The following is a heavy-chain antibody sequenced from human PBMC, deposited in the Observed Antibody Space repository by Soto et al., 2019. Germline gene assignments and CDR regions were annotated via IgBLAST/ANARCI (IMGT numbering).Heavy chain of an antibody. CDR3: VTRSRGLQSSPPRLDS. CDR2: ISGSGSTT. D-gene: IGHD4-4*01. Sequence: EVQLLESGGGLVQPGGSLRLSCAASGLTFSGYGMSWVRQAPGTGLEWVSAISGSGSTTYYADSVKGRFTISRDDSKSILFLQMNGLRAEDTAVDYCVTRSRGLQSSPPRLDSWGQGTLVTVSS. V-gene: IGHV3-23*01. J-gene: IGHJ4*02. CDR1: GLTFSGYG.